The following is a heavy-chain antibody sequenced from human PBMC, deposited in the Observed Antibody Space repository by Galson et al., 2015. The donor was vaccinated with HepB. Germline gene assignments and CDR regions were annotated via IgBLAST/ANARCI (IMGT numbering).Heavy chain of an antibody. CDR3: ARDRYDFWSGYSPYNWCDP. J-gene: IGHJ5*02. CDR1: GFTFSSYA. CDR2: ISYDGSNK. Sequence: SLRLSCAASGFTFSSYAMHWVRQAPGKGLEWVAVISYDGSNKYYADSVKGRFTISRDNSKNTLYLQMNSLRAEDTAVYYCARDRYDFWSGYSPYNWCDPWGQGTLVTVSS. D-gene: IGHD3-3*01. V-gene: IGHV3-30-3*01.